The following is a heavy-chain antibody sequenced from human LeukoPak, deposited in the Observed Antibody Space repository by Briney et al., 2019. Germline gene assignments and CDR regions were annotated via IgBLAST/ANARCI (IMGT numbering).Heavy chain of an antibody. D-gene: IGHD5-24*01. V-gene: IGHV3-23*01. J-gene: IGHJ4*02. CDR2: ISGSGGST. CDR3: AKDDRWLQFCC. CDR1: GFTFSSYA. Sequence: GGSLRLSCAASGFTFSSYAMSWVRPAPGKGLEWVSAISGSGGSTYYADSVKGRFTISRDNSKNTLYLQMNSLRAEDTAVYYCAKDDRWLQFCCWGQGTLVTVSA.